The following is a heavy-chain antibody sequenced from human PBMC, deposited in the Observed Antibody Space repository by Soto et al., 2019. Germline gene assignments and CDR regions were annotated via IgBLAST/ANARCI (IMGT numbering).Heavy chain of an antibody. CDR1: GGSISSYY. CDR3: ARDGTYYYDSSGFNLGYYRMDV. CDR2: IYYSGST. J-gene: IGHJ6*02. D-gene: IGHD3-22*01. V-gene: IGHV4-59*01. Sequence: SETLSLTCTVSGGSISSYYWSWIRQPPGKGLEWIGYIYYSGSTNYNPSLKSRVTISVDTSKNQFSLKLSSVTAADTAVYYCARDGTYYYDSSGFNLGYYRMDVWGQGTTVTVSS.